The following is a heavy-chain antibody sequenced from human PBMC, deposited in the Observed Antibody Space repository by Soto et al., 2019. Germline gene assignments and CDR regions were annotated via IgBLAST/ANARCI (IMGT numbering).Heavy chain of an antibody. J-gene: IGHJ4*02. Sequence: SETLSLTCIVSGGSMRNYYWSWIRQPPGRGLEWIGYVYHSGSTNYNPSLKSRVSMSVDVSRNHFSLTLHSVTAADTAVYFCTSSYSTSSSPDYWGQGTLVTV. D-gene: IGHD6-6*01. CDR2: VYHSGST. CDR3: TSSYSTSSSPDY. V-gene: IGHV4-59*01. CDR1: GGSMRNYY.